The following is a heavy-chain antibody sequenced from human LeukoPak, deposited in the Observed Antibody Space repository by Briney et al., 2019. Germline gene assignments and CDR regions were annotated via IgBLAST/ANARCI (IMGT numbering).Heavy chain of an antibody. D-gene: IGHD6-19*01. Sequence: GGSLRLSCAASGFTFSDYYMSWIRQAPGKGLEWVSYISSSGSTIYYADSVKGRFTISRDNAKNSLYLQMNSLRAEDTAVYYRASWYSSGWYLVDYGMDVWGQGTTVTVSS. CDR2: ISSSGSTI. CDR3: ASWYSSGWYLVDYGMDV. V-gene: IGHV3-11*01. CDR1: GFTFSDYY. J-gene: IGHJ6*02.